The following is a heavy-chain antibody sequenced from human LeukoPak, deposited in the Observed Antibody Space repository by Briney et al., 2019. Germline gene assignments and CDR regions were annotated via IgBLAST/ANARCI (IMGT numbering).Heavy chain of an antibody. CDR2: ITFTGTT. J-gene: IGHJ4*02. CDR1: GVTLSGYS. CDR3: STAKFDY. V-gene: IGHV3-48*01. Sequence: GGSLRLSCAASGVTLSGYSMNWVRQAPGKGLEWVSHITFTGTTYYADSVKGRVTISRDNAKKSLPLQMNSLRAEDTAIYYCSTAKFDYWGQGTLVTVSS.